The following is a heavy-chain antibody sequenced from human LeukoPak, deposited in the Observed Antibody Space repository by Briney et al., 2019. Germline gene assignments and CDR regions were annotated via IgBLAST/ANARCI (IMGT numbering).Heavy chain of an antibody. Sequence: PSETLSLTRTVSGGSISSGGYYWSWIRQHPGKGLEWIGYIYYSGSTYYNPSLKSRVTISVDTSKNQFSLKLSSVTAADTAVYYCARAPSWGSYYFDYWGQGTLVTVSS. J-gene: IGHJ4*02. D-gene: IGHD7-27*01. CDR1: GGSISSGGYY. CDR3: ARAPSWGSYYFDY. V-gene: IGHV4-31*03. CDR2: IYYSGST.